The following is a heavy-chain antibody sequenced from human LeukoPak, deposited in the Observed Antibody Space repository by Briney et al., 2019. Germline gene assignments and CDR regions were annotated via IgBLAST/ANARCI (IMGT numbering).Heavy chain of an antibody. CDR3: ASPTLDDIYYYYGMDV. J-gene: IGHJ6*02. CDR1: GGTFSSYA. D-gene: IGHD3-22*01. Sequence: GASVKVSCKASGGTFSSYAISWVRQAPGQGLEWMGGIIPIFGTANYAQKFQGRVTITADESTSTAYMELGSLRSEDTAVYYCASPTLDDIYYYYGMDVWGQGTTVTVSS. V-gene: IGHV1-69*13. CDR2: IIPIFGTA.